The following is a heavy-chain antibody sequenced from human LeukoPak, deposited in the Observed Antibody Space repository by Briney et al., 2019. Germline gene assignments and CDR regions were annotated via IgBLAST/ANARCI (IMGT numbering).Heavy chain of an antibody. V-gene: IGHV4-59*08. CDR1: VGSISSYY. Sequence: PSETLSLTCTVSVGSISSYYWSWIRQPPGKGREWIGYIYDSGSTNYNPSLKSRVTISVDTSKNQFSLKLSSVTAADTAVYYCASVSRGEDRILGYWGQGTLVTVSS. CDR2: IYDSGST. J-gene: IGHJ4*02. D-gene: IGHD3-10*01. CDR3: ASVSRGEDRILGY.